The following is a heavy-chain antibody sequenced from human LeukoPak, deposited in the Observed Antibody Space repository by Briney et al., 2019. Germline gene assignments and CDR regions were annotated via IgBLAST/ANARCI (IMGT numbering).Heavy chain of an antibody. V-gene: IGHV3-30*02. Sequence: PGGSLRLSCAASGFTLSDYNMNWVRQAPGKGLEWVAFIRYDGSNKYYADSVKGRFTISRDNSKNMLYLQMNSLRAEDTAVYYCAKRHCSGGSCYSHTFDIWGQGTMVTVSS. D-gene: IGHD2-15*01. CDR2: IRYDGSNK. J-gene: IGHJ3*02. CDR1: GFTLSDYN. CDR3: AKRHCSGGSCYSHTFDI.